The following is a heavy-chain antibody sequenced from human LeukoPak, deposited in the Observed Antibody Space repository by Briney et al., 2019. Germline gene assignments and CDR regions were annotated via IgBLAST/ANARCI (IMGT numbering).Heavy chain of an antibody. V-gene: IGHV1-69*05. J-gene: IGHJ5*02. CDR2: IIPIFGTA. CDR1: GGTFSSYA. CDR3: AITMVRGVTSLS. Sequence: GASVKVSCKASGGTFSSYAISWVRQAPGQGLEWMGGIIPIFGTANYAQKFQGRVTVTTDESTSTAYIELSSLRSEDTAVYYCAITMVRGVTSLSWGQGTLVTVSS. D-gene: IGHD3-10*01.